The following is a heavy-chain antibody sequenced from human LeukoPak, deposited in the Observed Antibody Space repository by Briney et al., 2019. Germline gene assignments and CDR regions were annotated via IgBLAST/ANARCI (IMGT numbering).Heavy chain of an antibody. D-gene: IGHD1-26*01. Sequence: PGGSLRLSCAASGFTFSSYEMNWVRQAPGKGLEWVSYISSSGSTIYYADSVKGRFTISRDNAKNSLYLQMNSLRAEDTAVYCCARDWAPVGAVGADAFDIWGQGTMVTVSS. CDR1: GFTFSSYE. CDR2: ISSSGSTI. J-gene: IGHJ3*02. CDR3: ARDWAPVGAVGADAFDI. V-gene: IGHV3-48*03.